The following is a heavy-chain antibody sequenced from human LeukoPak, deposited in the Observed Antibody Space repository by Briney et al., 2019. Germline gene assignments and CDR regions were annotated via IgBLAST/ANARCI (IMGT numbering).Heavy chain of an antibody. D-gene: IGHD3-10*01. CDR2: IFPILGTA. J-gene: IGHJ3*02. CDR3: ARVEGGLLWFGEGTAFDI. CDR1: VCIFRSYA. Sequence: SVTDSLKSSVCIFRSYAFHWLGQARCRGGDWMGRIFPILGTANYPQKLQGRVTNTPDESTSTAYMELSSLRSEDTAMYYCARVEGGLLWFGEGTAFDIWGQGTMVTVSS. V-gene: IGHV1-69*13.